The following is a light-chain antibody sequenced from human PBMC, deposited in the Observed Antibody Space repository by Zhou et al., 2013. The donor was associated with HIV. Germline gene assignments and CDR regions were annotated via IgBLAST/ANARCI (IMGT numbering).Light chain of an antibody. CDR2: ATS. V-gene: IGKV1-12*01. Sequence: DVQMTQSPSSLSASIGDRVTLTCRASQDISTWLAWYQQKPGKAPKLLIYATSTLQSGVSSRFSGRGSGTDFTLTISSLQSEDFAIYYCQQANTFPYTFGQGTKLEIK. J-gene: IGKJ2*01. CDR1: QDISTW. CDR3: QQANTFPYT.